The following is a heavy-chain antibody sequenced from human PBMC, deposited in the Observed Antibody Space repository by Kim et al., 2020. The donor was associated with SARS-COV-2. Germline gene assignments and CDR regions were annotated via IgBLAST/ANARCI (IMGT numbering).Heavy chain of an antibody. V-gene: IGHV6-1*01. CDR3: ARDEIAVAGTLHRRPFDY. D-gene: IGHD6-19*01. CDR2: TYYRSKWYN. CDR1: GDSVSSNSAA. J-gene: IGHJ4*02. Sequence: SQTLSLTCAISGDSVSSNSAAWNWIRQSPSRGLEWLGRTYYRSKWYNDYAVSVKSRITINPDTSKNQFSLQLNSVTPEDTAVYYCARDEIAVAGTLHRRPFDYWGQGTLVTVSS.